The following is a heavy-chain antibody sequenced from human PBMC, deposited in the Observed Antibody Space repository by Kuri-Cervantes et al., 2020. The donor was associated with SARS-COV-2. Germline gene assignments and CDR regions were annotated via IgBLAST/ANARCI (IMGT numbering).Heavy chain of an antibody. J-gene: IGHJ6*02. D-gene: IGHD3-3*01. Sequence: GESLKISCAASGFTFSSYGMHWVRQAPGKGLEWVAVISYDGSNKYYADSVKGRFTISRDNSKNTVYLQMNSLRAEDTAVYYCARDQQYYDFWSGLTNYYYYGMDVWGQGTTVTVSS. V-gene: IGHV3-30*03. CDR3: ARDQQYYDFWSGLTNYYYYGMDV. CDR2: ISYDGSNK. CDR1: GFTFSSYG.